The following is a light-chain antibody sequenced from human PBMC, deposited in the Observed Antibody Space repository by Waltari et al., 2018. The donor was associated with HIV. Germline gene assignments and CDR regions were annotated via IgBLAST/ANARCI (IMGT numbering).Light chain of an antibody. Sequence: DIQMTQSPSSLSASVGDRVTLICRASQGIGNYLNWYHQKSGTAPELLIYAASSLQSGVPSRFSGSGSGTDFTLTITSLQPEDFATYYCQQSSSSPPTFSQGTKVEI. CDR3: QQSSSSPPT. CDR1: QGIGNY. J-gene: IGKJ2*01. V-gene: IGKV1-39*01. CDR2: AAS.